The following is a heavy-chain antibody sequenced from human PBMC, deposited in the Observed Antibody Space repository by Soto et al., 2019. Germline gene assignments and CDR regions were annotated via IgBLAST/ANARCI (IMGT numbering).Heavy chain of an antibody. D-gene: IGHD1-26*01. Sequence: QVQLQESGPGLVKPSETLSLTCSVSGGPISGYFWSWIRQPAGKGLEWIGRIYSNGITVYNPSLTTRVAMSVGTSKNHFCLLLSSLTAADTAVYYCASGRGRYNWFDLWGQGTLVTVSS. V-gene: IGHV4-4*07. CDR2: IYSNGIT. CDR3: ASGRGRYNWFDL. J-gene: IGHJ5*02. CDR1: GGPISGYF.